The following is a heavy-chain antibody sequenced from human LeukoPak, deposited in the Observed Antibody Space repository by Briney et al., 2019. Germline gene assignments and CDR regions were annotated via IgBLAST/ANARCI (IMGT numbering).Heavy chain of an antibody. CDR2: IYYSGST. J-gene: IGHJ4*02. Sequence: PSQTLSLTCTVSGGSISSGGYYWSWIRQHPGKGLEWIGYIYYSGSTYYNPSLKSRVTISVDTSKNQFSLKLSSVTAADTAVYYCARSSSWYLSVDYFDYWGQGTLVTASS. CDR1: GGSISSGGYY. D-gene: IGHD6-13*01. V-gene: IGHV4-31*03. CDR3: ARSSSWYLSVDYFDY.